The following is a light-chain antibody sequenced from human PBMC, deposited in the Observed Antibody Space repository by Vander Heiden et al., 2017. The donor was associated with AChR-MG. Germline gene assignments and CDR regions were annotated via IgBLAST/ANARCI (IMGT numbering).Light chain of an antibody. Sequence: EIVMTQPPATLSVSPGERATLSCRASQSVGSNLAWYQQKPGQAPRLLIYGASIRATGIPARFSGSGSGTEFTLTISSLQSEDFAVYYCQQYNNWPVTFGQGTKVEIK. V-gene: IGKV3-15*01. CDR3: QQYNNWPVT. CDR2: GAS. CDR1: QSVGSN. J-gene: IGKJ1*01.